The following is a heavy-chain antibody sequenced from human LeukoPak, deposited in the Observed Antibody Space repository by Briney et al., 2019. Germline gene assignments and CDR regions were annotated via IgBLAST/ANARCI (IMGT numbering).Heavy chain of an antibody. CDR1: GGTFSSYA. CDR2: IIPIFGTA. D-gene: IGHD6-13*01. V-gene: IGHV1-69*01. Sequence: SVKVSCKASGGTFSSYAISWVRQAPGQGLEWMGGIIPIFGTASYAQKFQGRVTFTADESTSTAYMELSSLRSEDTAVYYCARNQYSSSAYYYYGMDVWGQGTTVTVSS. J-gene: IGHJ6*02. CDR3: ARNQYSSSAYYYYGMDV.